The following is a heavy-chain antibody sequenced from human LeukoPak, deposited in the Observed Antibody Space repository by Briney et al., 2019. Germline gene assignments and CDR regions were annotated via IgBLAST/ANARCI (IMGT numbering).Heavy chain of an antibody. CDR2: INHSGST. D-gene: IGHD6-19*01. V-gene: IGHV4-34*01. CDR3: ASLQYSSGWPFDY. Sequence: PSETLSLTCAVYGESFSGYYWSWIRQPPGKGLEWIGHINHSGSTNYNLSLKSRVTRSVDTSKNQFSLKLSSVTAADTAVYYCASLQYSSGWPFDYWGQGTLVTVSS. CDR1: GESFSGYY. J-gene: IGHJ4*02.